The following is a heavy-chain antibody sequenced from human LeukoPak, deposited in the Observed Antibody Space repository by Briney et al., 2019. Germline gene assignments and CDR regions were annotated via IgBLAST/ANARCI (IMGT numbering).Heavy chain of an antibody. CDR2: IQYNGTNK. D-gene: IGHD5-18*01. J-gene: IGHJ4*02. V-gene: IGHV3-30*02. CDR1: GFTFSTYG. CDR3: VKDIRRGYNFGYDQFAY. Sequence: GGSLRLSCAASGFTFSTYGMHWVRQAPGKGLEWVAFIQYNGTNKDYADSVKGRFTISRDNSKNTVSLQMNSLKPEDTALYYCVKDIRRGYNFGYDQFAYWGQGTLVTVSS.